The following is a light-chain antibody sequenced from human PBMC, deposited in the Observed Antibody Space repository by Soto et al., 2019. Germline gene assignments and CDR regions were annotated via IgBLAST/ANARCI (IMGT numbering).Light chain of an antibody. V-gene: IGLV1-47*01. CDR2: ETN. CDR3: AAWDGGLSRPL. CDR1: SSNIGNNH. Sequence: QSVLTQPPSASGTPGQRVTISCSGSSSNIGNNHVYWYQQLAGTAPKLLMSETNQRPSGVPNRFTASKYGSSASLAISGLRSEDEAAYYCAAWDGGLSRPLFGGGTQLTVL. J-gene: IGLJ3*02.